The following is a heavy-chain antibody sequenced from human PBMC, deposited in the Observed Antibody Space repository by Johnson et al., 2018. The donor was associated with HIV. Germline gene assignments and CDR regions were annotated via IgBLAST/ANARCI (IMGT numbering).Heavy chain of an antibody. CDR1: GFTFSNVW. CDR3: TTDSEGHVFDI. V-gene: IGHV3-15*01. CDR2: IKSEADGGTT. J-gene: IGHJ3*02. Sequence: VQLVESGGGLVKPGGSLRLSCAASGFTFSNVWMSWVRQAPGKGLEWVGRIKSEADGGTTDYGAPVKGRFTISRDDSKNRLYLQMNSLKSEETAVYYCTTDSEGHVFDIWGQGTMVTVSS.